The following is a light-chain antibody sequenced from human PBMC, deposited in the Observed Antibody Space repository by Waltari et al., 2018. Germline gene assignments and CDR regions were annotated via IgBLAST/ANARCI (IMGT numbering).Light chain of an antibody. CDR2: DVS. V-gene: IGLV2-14*03. CDR3: NSYTGSATLV. CDR1: SSDVGEYNY. J-gene: IGLJ3*02. Sequence: QSALTQPASVSGSPGQSITISCTGTSSDVGEYNYFSWYQQHPGKAPKLMIYDVSNRPSGVSDRFSGSKSGNTASLTISGLQGEDEADYYCNSYTGSATLVFGGGTKLTVL.